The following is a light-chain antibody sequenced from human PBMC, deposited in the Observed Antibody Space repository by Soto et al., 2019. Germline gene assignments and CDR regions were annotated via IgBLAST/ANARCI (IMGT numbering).Light chain of an antibody. CDR2: DAS. CDR1: RTVGSK. V-gene: IGKV3-15*01. J-gene: IGKJ2*01. CDR3: QQYSDWKT. Sequence: EIVMTQSPATLSVSPGERVTLSCRASRTVGSKLAWYQQKPGQAPRLLISDASTRATGIPARFSGSGSGTEFTLTISSLKSEDFAVYYCQQYSDWKTFGQGTKLEIK.